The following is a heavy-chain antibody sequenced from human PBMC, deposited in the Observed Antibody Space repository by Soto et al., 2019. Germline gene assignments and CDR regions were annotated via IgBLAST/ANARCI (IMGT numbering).Heavy chain of an antibody. CDR3: ARERRESERRYCSSTSCSSGAFDI. V-gene: IGHV3-13*01. J-gene: IGHJ3*02. Sequence: GGSLRLSCAASGFTFSSYDMHWVRQATGKGLEWVSAIGTAGDTYYPGSVKGRFTISRENAKNSLYLQMNSLRAGDTAVYYCARERRESERRYCSSTSCSSGAFDIWGQGTIVTVSS. CDR1: GFTFSSYD. CDR2: IGTAGDT. D-gene: IGHD2-2*01.